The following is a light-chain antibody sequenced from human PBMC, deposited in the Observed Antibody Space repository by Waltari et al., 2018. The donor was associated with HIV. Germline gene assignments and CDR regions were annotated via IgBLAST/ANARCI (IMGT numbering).Light chain of an antibody. Sequence: DIVMTQSPDSLAVSLGEGATINCQSSQSVLYSSNNKNYLAWYQQKPGQPPKLLIYWASTRESGVPDRFSGSGSGTDFTLTISSLQAEDVAVYYCQQYYSTPTWTFGQGTKVEIK. V-gene: IGKV4-1*01. J-gene: IGKJ1*01. CDR1: QSVLYSSNNKNY. CDR2: WAS. CDR3: QQYYSTPTWT.